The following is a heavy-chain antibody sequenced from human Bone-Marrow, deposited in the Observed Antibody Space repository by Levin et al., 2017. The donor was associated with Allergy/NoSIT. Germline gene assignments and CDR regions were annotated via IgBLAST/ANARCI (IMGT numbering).Heavy chain of an antibody. Sequence: PGGSLRLSCAASGFTFRTYAMHWVRQAPGKGLEWVALISYDGSQKYYADSLKGRFTISRDNSKNTLFLQMSTLGAADTAVYYCAKGREFDDAFDIWGQGTMVTVSS. CDR3: AKGREFDDAFDI. V-gene: IGHV3-30*18. CDR1: GFTFRTYA. J-gene: IGHJ3*02. CDR2: ISYDGSQK. D-gene: IGHD3-10*01.